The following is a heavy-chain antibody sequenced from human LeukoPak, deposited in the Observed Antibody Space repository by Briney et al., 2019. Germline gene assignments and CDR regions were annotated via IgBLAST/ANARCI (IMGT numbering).Heavy chain of an antibody. CDR3: ARDRTAAGTDY. J-gene: IGHJ4*02. V-gene: IGHV3-21*01. Sequence: PGGSLRLSCAASGFTFSSYSMNWVRQAPGKGLEWVSSISSSSSYIYYADSVKGRFTISRDNAKNSLCLQMNSLRAEDTAVYYCARDRTAAGTDYWGQGTLVTVSS. CDR1: GFTFSSYS. CDR2: ISSSSSYI. D-gene: IGHD6-13*01.